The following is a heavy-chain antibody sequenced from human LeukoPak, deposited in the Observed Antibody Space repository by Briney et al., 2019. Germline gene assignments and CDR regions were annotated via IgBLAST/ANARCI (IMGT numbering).Heavy chain of an antibody. J-gene: IGHJ5*02. CDR1: GFTFSSYG. D-gene: IGHD6-19*01. Sequence: PGGSLRLSCAAPGFTFSSYGMSWVRQAPGKGLEWVANIKQDGSEKYYVDSVKGRFTISRDNAKNSLYLQMNSLRAEDTAVYYCARGGILRSRSSDAPAQPTLAGTDRASGWFDPLGPGNPGHRLL. V-gene: IGHV3-7*04. CDR2: IKQDGSEK. CDR3: ARGGILRSRSSDAPAQPTLAGTDRASGWFDP.